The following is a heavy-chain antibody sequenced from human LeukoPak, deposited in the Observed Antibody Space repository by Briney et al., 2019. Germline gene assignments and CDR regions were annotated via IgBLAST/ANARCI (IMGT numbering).Heavy chain of an antibody. D-gene: IGHD1-26*01. Sequence: GGSLRLSCAASGFTFSDYYMSWIRQAPGKGLEWVSYISSSGSTIYYADSVKGRFTISRDNAKNSLYLQMNSLRAEDTAVYYCARGPIVGARVGHAFDIWGQGTMVTVSS. J-gene: IGHJ3*02. CDR1: GFTFSDYY. V-gene: IGHV3-11*01. CDR3: ARGPIVGARVGHAFDI. CDR2: ISSSGSTI.